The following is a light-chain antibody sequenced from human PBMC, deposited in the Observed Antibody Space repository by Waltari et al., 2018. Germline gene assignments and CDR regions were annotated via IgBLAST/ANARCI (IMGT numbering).Light chain of an antibody. J-gene: IGKJ1*01. CDR3: QQSYNWPRT. Sequence: IVLTQSPATLSLSPGERATRSCRARQSISSYLAWYQQKPGQAPRLLICDGANRATGIPARFSGSGSKTDFTLTIASLEPEDSAVYYCQQSYNWPRTFGQGTKVEIK. CDR1: QSISSY. CDR2: DGA. V-gene: IGKV3-11*01.